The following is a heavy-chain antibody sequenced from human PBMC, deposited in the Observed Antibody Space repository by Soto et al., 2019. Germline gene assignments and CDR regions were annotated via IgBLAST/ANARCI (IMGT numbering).Heavy chain of an antibody. CDR2: IKQDGSEK. Sequence: GGSLRLSCAASGFTFSSYWMSWVRQAPGKGLEWVANIKQDGSEKYYVDSVKGRFTISRDNAKNSLYLQMNSLRAEDTAVYYCAKQWLFQWIDYWGQGTLVTVSS. CDR1: GFTFSSYW. J-gene: IGHJ4*02. CDR3: AKQWLFQWIDY. D-gene: IGHD6-19*01. V-gene: IGHV3-7*03.